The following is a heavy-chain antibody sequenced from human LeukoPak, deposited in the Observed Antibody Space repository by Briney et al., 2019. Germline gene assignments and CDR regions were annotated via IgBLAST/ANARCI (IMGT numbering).Heavy chain of an antibody. CDR1: GFTFSTYA. Sequence: QPGGSLRVSCAASGFTFSTYAMSWVRQAPGKGLEWVSAISGSGGSTYYADSVKGRFTISRDNAKNSLYLQMNSLRVEDTAVYYCARDTGPLSFGDQGGQGTLVTVSS. D-gene: IGHD3-10*01. V-gene: IGHV3-23*01. CDR2: ISGSGGST. CDR3: ARDTGPLSFGDQ. J-gene: IGHJ4*02.